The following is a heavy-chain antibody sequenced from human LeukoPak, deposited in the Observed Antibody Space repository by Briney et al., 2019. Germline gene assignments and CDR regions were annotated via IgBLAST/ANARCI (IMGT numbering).Heavy chain of an antibody. V-gene: IGHV4-39*07. CDR2: IYYSGST. J-gene: IGHJ5*02. Sequence: SETLSLACTVSGGSISSSSYYWGWIRQPPGKELEWIGSIYYSGSTYYNPSLKSRVTISVDTSKNQFSLKLSSVTAADTAVYYCARMVVPPRNWFDPWGQGTLVTVSS. D-gene: IGHD2-2*01. CDR3: ARMVVPPRNWFDP. CDR1: GGSISSSSYY.